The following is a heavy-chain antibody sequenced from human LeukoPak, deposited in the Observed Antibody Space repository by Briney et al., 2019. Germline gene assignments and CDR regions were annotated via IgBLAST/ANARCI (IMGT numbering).Heavy chain of an antibody. CDR2: INPSGGST. J-gene: IGHJ6*02. D-gene: IGHD3-3*01. Sequence: ASVEVSCKASGFTFTSSAVHWVRQAPGQGLEWMGIINPSGGSTSYAQKFQGRVTMARDTSTSTVYMKLSSLRSEDTAVYYCARDLDSYYDFWSGLYGMDVWGQGTTVTVSS. CDR1: GFTFTSSA. CDR3: ARDLDSYYDFWSGLYGMDV. V-gene: IGHV1-46*01.